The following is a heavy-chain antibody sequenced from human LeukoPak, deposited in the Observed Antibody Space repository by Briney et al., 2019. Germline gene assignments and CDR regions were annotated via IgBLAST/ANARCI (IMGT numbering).Heavy chain of an antibody. CDR1: GYTFTSYD. Sequence: ASVKVSCKASGYTFTSYDINWVRQATGQGLEWMGWMNPNSGNTGYAQKFQGRVTITRNTSISTAYMELSSLRSEDTAVYYCASPGVLGTHYFDYWGQGTLVTVSS. V-gene: IGHV1-8*03. CDR3: ASPGVLGTHYFDY. D-gene: IGHD1-1*01. CDR2: MNPNSGNT. J-gene: IGHJ4*02.